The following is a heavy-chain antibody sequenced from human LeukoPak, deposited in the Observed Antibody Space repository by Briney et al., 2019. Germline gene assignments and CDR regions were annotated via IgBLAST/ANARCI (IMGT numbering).Heavy chain of an antibody. CDR3: ARQTGSGLFILP. J-gene: IGHJ4*02. Sequence: SETLSLTCTVSGGSISNYYWGWIRQDPGKGLEWIGSIYYSGNTYYNASLKSQVSISIDTSKNRFSLKLTSVTAADTAVYYCARQTGSGLFILPGGQGTLVTVSS. D-gene: IGHD3/OR15-3a*01. CDR1: GGSISNYY. CDR2: IYYSGNT. V-gene: IGHV4-39*01.